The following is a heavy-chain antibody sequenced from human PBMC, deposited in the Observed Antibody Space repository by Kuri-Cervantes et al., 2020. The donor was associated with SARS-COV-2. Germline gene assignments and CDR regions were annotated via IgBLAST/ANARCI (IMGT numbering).Heavy chain of an antibody. CDR3: ARRLWSGYSFRYYHYMDV. V-gene: IGHV4-34*01. D-gene: IGHD3-3*01. Sequence: SETLSLTCAVYGGSFSGYYWTWIRQPPGKGLEWIGEINHSGSTNYNPSLKSRVTISVDTSKNQISLKLSYVTAADTAVYYCARRLWSGYSFRYYHYMDVWGKGTTVTVSS. CDR1: GGSFSGYY. J-gene: IGHJ6*03. CDR2: INHSGST.